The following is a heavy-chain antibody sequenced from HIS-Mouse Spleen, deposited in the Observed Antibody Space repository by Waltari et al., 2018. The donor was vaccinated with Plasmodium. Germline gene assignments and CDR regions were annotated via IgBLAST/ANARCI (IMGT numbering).Heavy chain of an antibody. J-gene: IGHJ4*02. Sequence: QLQLQESGPGLVKPSETLSLTCTVSGGSISSSSYYWGWIRQPPGKGLEWFGSIYYCGSTHSTPSLKSRGTISVDTSKNQFSLKLSSVTAADTAVYYCARRGGSYYYFDYWGQGTLVTVSS. CDR2: IYYCGST. D-gene: IGHD1-26*01. V-gene: IGHV4-39*01. CDR1: GGSISSSSYY. CDR3: ARRGGSYYYFDY.